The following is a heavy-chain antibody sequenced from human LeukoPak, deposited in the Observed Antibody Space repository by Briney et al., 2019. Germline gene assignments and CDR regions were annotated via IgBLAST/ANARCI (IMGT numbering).Heavy chain of an antibody. CDR3: ARGHCSTTSCYTPNWFDP. V-gene: IGHV4-59*12. CDR2: IYYSGST. CDR1: GGSISSYY. D-gene: IGHD2-2*02. J-gene: IGHJ5*02. Sequence: SETLSLTCTVSGGSISSYYWSWIRQPPGKGLEWIGYIYYSGSTYYNPSLKSRVTISVDTSKNQFSLKLSSVTAADTAVYYCARGHCSTTSCYTPNWFDPWGQGTLVTVSS.